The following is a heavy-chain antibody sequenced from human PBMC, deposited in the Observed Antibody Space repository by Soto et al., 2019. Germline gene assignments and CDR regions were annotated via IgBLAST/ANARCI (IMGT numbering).Heavy chain of an antibody. Sequence: SETLSLTCTVSGGSISSGGYYWSWIRQHPGKGLEWIGYIYYSGSTYYNPSLKSRVTISVDTSKNQFSLKLSSVTAADTAVYYCARAGELYGDYVYFDYWGQGTLVTVSS. CDR3: ARAGELYGDYVYFDY. CDR1: GGSISSGGYY. J-gene: IGHJ4*02. CDR2: IYYSGST. D-gene: IGHD4-17*01. V-gene: IGHV4-31*03.